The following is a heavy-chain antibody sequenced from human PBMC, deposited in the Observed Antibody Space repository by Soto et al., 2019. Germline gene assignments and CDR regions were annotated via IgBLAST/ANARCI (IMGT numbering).Heavy chain of an antibody. J-gene: IGHJ4*02. Sequence: PSETLSLTCTVSGGSISSYYWSWIRQPPGKGLEWIGYIYYSGGTNYNPSLKSRVTISVDTSKNQFSLKLSSVTAADTAVYYCARHPGIAAAGKLDYWGQGTLVTVSS. CDR2: IYYSGGT. CDR3: ARHPGIAAAGKLDY. V-gene: IGHV4-59*08. D-gene: IGHD6-13*01. CDR1: GGSISSYY.